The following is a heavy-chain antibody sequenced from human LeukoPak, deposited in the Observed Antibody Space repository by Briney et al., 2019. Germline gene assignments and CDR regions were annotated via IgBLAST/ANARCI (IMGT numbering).Heavy chain of an antibody. CDR2: IKQDGSEK. D-gene: IGHD3-3*01. J-gene: IGHJ6*03. V-gene: IGHV3-7*01. CDR1: GFTFSSYW. Sequence: PGGSLRLSRAASGFTFSSYWMSWVRQAPGKGLEWVANIKQDGSEKYYVDSVKGRFTISRDNAKNSLYLQMNSLRAEDTAVYYCARGPAANVSPRTKKTYYDFWSGYYTRDYYYYYMDVWGKGTTVTVSS. CDR3: ARGPAANVSPRTKKTYYDFWSGYYTRDYYYYYMDV.